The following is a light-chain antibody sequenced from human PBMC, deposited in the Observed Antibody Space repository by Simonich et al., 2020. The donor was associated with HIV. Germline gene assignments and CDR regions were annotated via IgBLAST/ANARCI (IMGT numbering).Light chain of an antibody. CDR3: QQRSNWIT. CDR1: KSVSSY. V-gene: IGKV3-11*01. Sequence: EIVLTQSPAILSLSPGERATLSCRASKSVSSYLAWYQQKPGQDPRLLIFDASNKATGVPAKFSGSGSGTDFTLTITSLESEDFAVYYCQQRSNWITFGQGTRLEIK. CDR2: DAS. J-gene: IGKJ5*01.